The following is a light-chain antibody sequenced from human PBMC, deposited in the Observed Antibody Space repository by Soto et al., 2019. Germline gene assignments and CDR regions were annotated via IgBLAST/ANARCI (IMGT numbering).Light chain of an antibody. Sequence: DIQLTQSPSFLSASVGDRVSITCRASQDIGHYLAWYQQRPGQAPRLLIYASSTLESGVPSRFSGSESGTEFTLTVSSLQPEDFATYCCQHLKSYPPSFGGGTKVEVK. J-gene: IGKJ4*01. CDR1: QDIGHY. CDR2: ASS. V-gene: IGKV1-9*01. CDR3: QHLKSYPPS.